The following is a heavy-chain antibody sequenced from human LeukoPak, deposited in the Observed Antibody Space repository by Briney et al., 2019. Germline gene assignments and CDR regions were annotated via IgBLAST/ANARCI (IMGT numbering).Heavy chain of an antibody. CDR2: INHSGST. J-gene: IGHJ6*02. V-gene: IGHV4-34*01. Sequence: SETLSLTCAVYGGSFSGYYWSWIRQPPGKGLEWIGEINHSGSTNYNPSLKSRVTISVDTSKNQFSLKLSSVTAADTAVYYCAGSRRYYYGAGSLRGGPYYYGMDVWGQGTTVTVSS. CDR1: GGSFSGYY. CDR3: AGSRRYYYGAGSLRGGPYYYGMDV. D-gene: IGHD3-10*01.